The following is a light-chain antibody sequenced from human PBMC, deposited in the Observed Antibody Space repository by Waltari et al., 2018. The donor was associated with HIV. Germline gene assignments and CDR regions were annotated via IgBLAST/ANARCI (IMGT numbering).Light chain of an antibody. CDR2: GAS. CDR3: QQYYHWPRT. J-gene: IGKJ1*01. V-gene: IGKV3D-15*01. Sequence: VMTQSPATLSVSPGERATLSCRASPSVKTNLAWYQQKPGQAPRLLIHGASTTASGVAARFSGSGSGTEFTLTINSLQSEDAAVYFCQQYYHWPRTFGQGTKV. CDR1: PSVKTN.